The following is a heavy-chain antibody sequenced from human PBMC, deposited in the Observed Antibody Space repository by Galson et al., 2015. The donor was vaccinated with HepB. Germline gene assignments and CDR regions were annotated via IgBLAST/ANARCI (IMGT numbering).Heavy chain of an antibody. J-gene: IGHJ5*02. CDR1: GSTFTGYY. Sequence: SVKVSCKASGSTFTGYYMHWVRQAPGQGLEWMGRINPNSGGTNYAQKFQGRVTMTRDTSISTAYMELSRLRSDDTAVYYCAREGYYGSGSYYKISNWFDPWGQGTLVTVSS. CDR3: AREGYYGSGSYYKISNWFDP. D-gene: IGHD3-10*01. CDR2: INPNSGGT. V-gene: IGHV1-2*06.